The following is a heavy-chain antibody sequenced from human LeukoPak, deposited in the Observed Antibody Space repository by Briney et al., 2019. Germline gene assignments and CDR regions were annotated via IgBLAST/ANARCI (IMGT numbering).Heavy chain of an antibody. V-gene: IGHV4-4*02. J-gene: IGHJ4*02. D-gene: IGHD3-16*02. CDR1: GDSINSLDL. Sequence: SGTLSLTCTVSGDSINSLDLWSWVRPPPGKGLEWIGEIYHSGSTNYNPSLKSRVTISVDTSKNQFSLKLSSVTAADTAVYYCARADYVWGSYRYTTFDYWGQGTLVTVSS. CDR3: ARADYVWGSYRYTTFDY. CDR2: IYHSGST.